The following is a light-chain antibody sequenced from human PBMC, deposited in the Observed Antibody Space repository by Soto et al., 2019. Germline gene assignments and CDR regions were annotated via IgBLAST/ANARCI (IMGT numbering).Light chain of an antibody. CDR2: GAS. CDR3: QTYSLAPQT. Sequence: DIQMIQSPSSLSASVGARVTITCRASQDISNFVAWYQQKPGKVPKLLISGASTLQSEVPTRFSGGGSGTDFTLTISSLQPDDVATYYCQTYSLAPQTFGQGTKVEI. V-gene: IGKV1-27*01. J-gene: IGKJ1*01. CDR1: QDISNF.